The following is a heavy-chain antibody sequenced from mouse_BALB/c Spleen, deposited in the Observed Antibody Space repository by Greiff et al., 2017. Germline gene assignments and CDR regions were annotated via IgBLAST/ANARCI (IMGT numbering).Heavy chain of an antibody. D-gene: IGHD4-1*02. CDR3: ARWSNWDEVGFDY. CDR1: GYTFTSYW. Sequence: QVQLQQSGAELARPGASVKLSCKASGYTFTSYWMQWVKQRPGQGLEWIGAIYPGDGDTRYTQKFKGKATLTADKSSSTAYMQLSSLASEDSAVYYCARWSNWDEVGFDYWGQGTTLTVSS. V-gene: IGHV1-87*01. CDR2: IYPGDGDT. J-gene: IGHJ2*01.